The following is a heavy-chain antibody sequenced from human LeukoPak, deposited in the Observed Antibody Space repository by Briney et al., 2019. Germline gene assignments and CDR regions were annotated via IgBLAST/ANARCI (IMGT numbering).Heavy chain of an antibody. Sequence: SETLSLTCTVSGGSISSYYWSWIRQPPGKGLEWIGYIYYSGSTNYNPSLKSRVTISVDTSKNQFSLKLSSVTAADTAVYYCARDTYCSGGSCYSFDYWGQGTLVTVPS. D-gene: IGHD2-15*01. CDR1: GGSISSYY. CDR3: ARDTYCSGGSCYSFDY. J-gene: IGHJ4*02. V-gene: IGHV4-59*01. CDR2: IYYSGST.